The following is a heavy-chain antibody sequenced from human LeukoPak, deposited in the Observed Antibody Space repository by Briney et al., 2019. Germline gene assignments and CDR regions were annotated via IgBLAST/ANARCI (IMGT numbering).Heavy chain of an antibody. V-gene: IGHV4-39*01. CDR3: ARIGGGSWRNPGYWFDP. J-gene: IGHJ5*02. D-gene: IGHD2-15*01. CDR1: GASISSASDY. Sequence: SETLSLTCAVSGASISSASDYWGWIRQPPGKGLEWLRSIYYGGSTYDNPSLRSRVTISVDTSKNQFSLKLTSVTAADTAVYYCARIGGGSWRNPGYWFDPWGQGNLVTVSS. CDR2: IYYGGST.